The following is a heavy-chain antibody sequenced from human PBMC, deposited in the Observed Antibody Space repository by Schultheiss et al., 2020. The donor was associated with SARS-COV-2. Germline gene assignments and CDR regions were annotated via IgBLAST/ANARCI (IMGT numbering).Heavy chain of an antibody. CDR3: ARGHAKGYGGNAPHYNWFDP. J-gene: IGHJ5*02. Sequence: GGSLRLSCAASGFTFSSYGMHWVRQAPGKGLEWVAVISYDGSNKYYADSVKGRFTISRDNSKNTLYLQMNSLRAEDTAVYYCARGHAKGYGGNAPHYNWFDPWGQGTLVTVSS. CDR1: GFTFSSYG. CDR2: ISYDGSNK. V-gene: IGHV3-30*03. D-gene: IGHD4-23*01.